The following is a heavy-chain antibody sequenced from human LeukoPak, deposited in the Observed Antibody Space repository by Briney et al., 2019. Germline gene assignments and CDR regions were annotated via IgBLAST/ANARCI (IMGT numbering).Heavy chain of an antibody. D-gene: IGHD3-10*01. J-gene: IGHJ4*02. CDR3: TTVTMVRDYDY. CDR1: GFTFSGSA. V-gene: IGHV3-15*01. Sequence: GGSLRLSCAASGFTFSGSAMHWVRQAPGKGLEWVGRIKKKGDGGTTDYAAPVEGRFTISRDDSKNMLYLEMNNLKIEDTAVYYCTTVTMVRDYDYWGQGTLVTVSS. CDR2: IKKKGDGGTT.